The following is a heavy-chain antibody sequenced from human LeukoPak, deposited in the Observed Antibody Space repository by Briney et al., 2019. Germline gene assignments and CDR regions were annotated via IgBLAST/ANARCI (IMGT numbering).Heavy chain of an antibody. V-gene: IGHV3-21*01. CDR3: ARGGGYSYGTFFDY. CDR1: GFNFRSYS. CDR2: ITSSRYI. Sequence: PAGSLRLSCAASGFNFRSYSMNWVRQAPGKGLGWVSSITSSRYIYDADSVKGRFIISRDNTKNSLYLQMDRLRAEDTAVYYCARGGGYSYGTFFDYWGQGSLVTVSA. J-gene: IGHJ4*02. D-gene: IGHD5-18*01.